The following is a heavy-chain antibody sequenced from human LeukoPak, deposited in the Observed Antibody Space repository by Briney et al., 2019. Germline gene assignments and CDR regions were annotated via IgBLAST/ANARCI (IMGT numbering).Heavy chain of an antibody. CDR3: ARDTLFDV. D-gene: IGHD2-21*01. V-gene: IGHV3-69-1*01. Sequence: PGGSLRLSCAASGFTVSSYFMSWVRQAPGKGLEWVSYADSVKGRFTISRDNAKNSLYLQMNSLRAEDTAVYYCARDTLFDVWGQGTLVTVSS. J-gene: IGHJ4*02. CDR1: GFTVSSYF.